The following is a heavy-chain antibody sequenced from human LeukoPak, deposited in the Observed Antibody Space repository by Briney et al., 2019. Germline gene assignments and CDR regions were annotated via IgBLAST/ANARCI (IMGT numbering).Heavy chain of an antibody. CDR3: ARVSGSHSSSWFYFDY. D-gene: IGHD6-13*01. J-gene: IGHJ4*02. CDR2: IYSGGST. CDR1: GFTVSSNY. Sequence: GGSLRLSCAASGFTVSSNYMSWVRQAPGKGLEWVSVIYSGGSTYYADSVKGRFTISRDNSKNTLYLQMNSLRAEDTAVYYCARVSGSHSSSWFYFDYWGQGTLVTVSS. V-gene: IGHV3-53*01.